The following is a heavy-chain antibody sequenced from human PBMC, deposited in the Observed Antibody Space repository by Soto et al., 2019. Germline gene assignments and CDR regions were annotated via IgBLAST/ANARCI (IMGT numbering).Heavy chain of an antibody. CDR3: ARGLTYCSSNSCYTFDY. V-gene: IGHV4-34*01. CDR1: GGSFSGYY. Sequence: QVQLQQWGAGLLKPSETLSLTCAVYGGSFSGYYWSWIRQPPGKGLEWIGGINHRGSTHYNPSLKTRVTISVDTSKNQFSLKLSSVTAADTAVYYCARGLTYCSSNSCYTFDYWGQGTLVTVSS. CDR2: INHRGST. D-gene: IGHD2-2*01. J-gene: IGHJ4*02.